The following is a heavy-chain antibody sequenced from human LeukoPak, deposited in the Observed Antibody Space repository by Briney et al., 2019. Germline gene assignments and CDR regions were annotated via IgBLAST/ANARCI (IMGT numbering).Heavy chain of an antibody. Sequence: PSETLSLTCAVYGGSFSGYYWSWIRQPPGKGLEWNGEINHSGSTNYNPSLKSRVTISVDTSKNQFSLKLSSVTAADTAVYYCARGGYIVVVPAAITLYNWFDPWGQGTLVTVSS. V-gene: IGHV4-34*01. CDR1: GGSFSGYY. CDR3: ARGGYIVVVPAAITLYNWFDP. CDR2: INHSGST. J-gene: IGHJ5*02. D-gene: IGHD2-2*02.